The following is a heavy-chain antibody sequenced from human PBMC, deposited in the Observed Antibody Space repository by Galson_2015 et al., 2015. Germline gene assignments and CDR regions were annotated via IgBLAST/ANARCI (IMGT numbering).Heavy chain of an antibody. CDR2: ISAGGDST. CDR1: GLTFSTYA. V-gene: IGHV3-23*01. Sequence: SLRLSCAASGLTFSTYAMSWVRQAPGKGLEWVSSISAGGDSTYYADSVKGRFTISRDNSKNTLFLQMNSLRAEDTAVYYCAKSQVGIWYFDYWGQGSLVTVSS. CDR3: AKSQVGIWYFDY. J-gene: IGHJ4*02. D-gene: IGHD1-26*01.